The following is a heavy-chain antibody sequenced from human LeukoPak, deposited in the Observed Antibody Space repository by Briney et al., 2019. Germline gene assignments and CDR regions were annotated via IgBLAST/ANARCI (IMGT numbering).Heavy chain of an antibody. CDR2: IIPIFGTA. J-gene: IGHJ6*02. V-gene: IGHV1-69*13. Sequence: ASVKVSCKASGYTVTSYYMHWVRQAPGQGLEWMGGIIPIFGTANYAQKFQGRVTITADESTSTAYMELSSLRSEDTAVYYCARVLDYYGMDVWGQGTTVTVSS. CDR3: ARVLDYYGMDV. CDR1: GYTVTSYY.